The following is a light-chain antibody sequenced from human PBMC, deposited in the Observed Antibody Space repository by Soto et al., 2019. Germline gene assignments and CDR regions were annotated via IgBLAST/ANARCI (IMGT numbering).Light chain of an antibody. J-gene: IGKJ1*01. CDR2: RTS. V-gene: IGKV3-20*01. CDR3: QQYGRSWWT. CDR1: QSVSSSY. Sequence: EIVLTQSPGTLSLSPGERSTLSCRASQSVSSSYLAWYQQKPGQAPRLLIYRTSNRATGIPDRFSGSGSGTDFTLTISRLEPEDFAVYWCQQYGRSWWTFGQGTKVDIK.